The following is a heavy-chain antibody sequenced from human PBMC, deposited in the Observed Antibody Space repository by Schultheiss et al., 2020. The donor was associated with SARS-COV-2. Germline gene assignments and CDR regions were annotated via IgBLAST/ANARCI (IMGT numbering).Heavy chain of an antibody. CDR2: IYTSGST. V-gene: IGHV4-61*02. Sequence: SETLSLTCTVSGGSISSGSYYWSWIRQPAGKGLEWIGRIYTSGSTYYNPSLKSRVTISVDTSKNQFSLKLSSVTAADTAVYYCAMALLVRGVMGWFDPWGQGTLVTVSS. J-gene: IGHJ5*02. D-gene: IGHD3-10*01. CDR1: GGSISSGSYY. CDR3: AMALLVRGVMGWFDP.